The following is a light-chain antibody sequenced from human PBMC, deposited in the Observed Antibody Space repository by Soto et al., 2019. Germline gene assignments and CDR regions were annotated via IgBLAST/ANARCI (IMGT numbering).Light chain of an antibody. CDR2: GAS. CDR1: QSVRRN. J-gene: IGKJ2*01. Sequence: EIVVTHSPSTLSVSPGGRATLSCRASQSVRRNLALYQQKPGRAPRLLIYGASNRVTGVPARFSGSGSGTDFTLTISSVKSEDFAIYYCQQYDHWHTYTFGQGTKVDIK. V-gene: IGKV3-15*01. CDR3: QQYDHWHTYT.